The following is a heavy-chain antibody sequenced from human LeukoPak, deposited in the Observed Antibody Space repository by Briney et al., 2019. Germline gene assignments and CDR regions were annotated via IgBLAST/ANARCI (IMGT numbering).Heavy chain of an antibody. CDR1: GYTFTDYY. J-gene: IGHJ4*02. D-gene: IGHD2-21*02. CDR2: INPNSGGT. Sequence: ASVKVSCKASGYTFTDYYMNWVRQAPGQGLEWMGWINPNSGGTNYAQKFQGRVTMTRDTSISTAYMELSSLRSDDTAVYYCARGYCSGDCFTLFDYWGQGTLVTVSS. CDR3: ARGYCSGDCFTLFDY. V-gene: IGHV1-2*02.